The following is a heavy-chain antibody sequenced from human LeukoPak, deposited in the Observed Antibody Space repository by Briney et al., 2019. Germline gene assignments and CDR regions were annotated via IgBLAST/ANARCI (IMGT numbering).Heavy chain of an antibody. D-gene: IGHD4-17*01. CDR3: AKDPNGDYVGAFDS. CDR1: GLTFSNYA. CDR2: ITGRGGT. J-gene: IGHJ3*01. Sequence: GGSLRLSCAASGLTFSNYAMTWVRQAPGKGLEWISSITGRGGTSYTDSVKGRFTVYRDNSKNTLYLQMNSLRVGDTALYYCAKDPNGDYVGAFDSWSQGTMVTVSS. V-gene: IGHV3-23*01.